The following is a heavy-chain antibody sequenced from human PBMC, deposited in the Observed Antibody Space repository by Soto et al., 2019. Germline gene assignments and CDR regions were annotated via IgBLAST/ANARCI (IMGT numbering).Heavy chain of an antibody. CDR2: IIPIFGTA. Sequence: ASVKVSCKASGGTFSSYAISWVRQAPGQGLEWMGGIIPIFGTANYAQKFQGRVTITADESTSTAYMELSSLRSEDTAVYYCASSGGSCYSKLCWFDPWGQGTLVTVS. V-gene: IGHV1-69*13. CDR1: GGTFSSYA. J-gene: IGHJ5*02. D-gene: IGHD2-15*01. CDR3: ASSGGSCYSKLCWFDP.